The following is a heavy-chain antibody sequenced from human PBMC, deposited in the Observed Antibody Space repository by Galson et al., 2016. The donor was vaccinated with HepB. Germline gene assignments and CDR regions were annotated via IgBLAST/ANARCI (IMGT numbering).Heavy chain of an antibody. D-gene: IGHD6-13*01. V-gene: IGHV3-23*01. CDR3: AKGRFSSKEYFQH. J-gene: IGHJ1*01. CDR2: ISGSGNNT. CDR1: GFTFSNYA. Sequence: SLRLSCAASGFTFSNYAMTWVRQAPGKGLEWVSSISGSGNNTYYADSVKGRFPLSRDNSKITLHLQMNSLRAEDTAIYYCAKGRFSSKEYFQHWGQGTRVTVSS.